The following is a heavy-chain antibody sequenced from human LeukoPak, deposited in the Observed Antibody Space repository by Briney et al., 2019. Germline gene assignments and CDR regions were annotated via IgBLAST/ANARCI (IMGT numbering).Heavy chain of an antibody. V-gene: IGHV3-23*01. CDR1: GFTFSSYG. J-gene: IGHJ4*02. CDR3: AKVVRGVFDY. D-gene: IGHD3-10*01. Sequence: GGSLRLSCAASGFTFSSYGMSWVRQAPGKGLEWVSAISGSGGSTYYADSVKGRFTISRDNSEKTLYLQMNSLRAEDTAVYYCAKVVRGVFDYWGQGTLVTVSS. CDR2: ISGSGGST.